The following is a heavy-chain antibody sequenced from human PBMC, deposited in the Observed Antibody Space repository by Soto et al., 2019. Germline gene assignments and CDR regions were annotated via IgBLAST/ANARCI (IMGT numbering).Heavy chain of an antibody. J-gene: IGHJ6*04. V-gene: IGHV3-11*01. CDR1: GFTFSDSY. Sequence: GGSLRLSCAASGFTFSDSYMSWIRQAPGKGLEWISYITFSGNTVYYADSLKGRFTISRDNAKNSLYLQMNRLRAEDTAVYYCARVSWREKYGMDVWGKGTKVTVSS. CDR2: ITFSGNTV. CDR3: ARVSWREKYGMDV.